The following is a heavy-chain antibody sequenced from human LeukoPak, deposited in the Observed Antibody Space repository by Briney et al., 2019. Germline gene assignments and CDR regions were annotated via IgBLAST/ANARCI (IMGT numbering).Heavy chain of an antibody. V-gene: IGHV4-59*01. Sequence: PSETLSLTCTVSGGSISTYYWNWIRQPPGKGLEWIGYIYYSGATNYNPSLKSRVTISVDTSKNQFSLKLSSVTAADTAVYYCARVYTLGYYDSSGYFDYWGQGTLVTVSS. CDR3: ARVYTLGYYDSSGYFDY. CDR1: GGSISTYY. CDR2: IYYSGAT. D-gene: IGHD3-22*01. J-gene: IGHJ4*02.